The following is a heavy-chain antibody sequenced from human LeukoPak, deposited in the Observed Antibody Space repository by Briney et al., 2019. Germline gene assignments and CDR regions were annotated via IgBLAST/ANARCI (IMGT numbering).Heavy chain of an antibody. CDR1: GGSISAKSYSSNNY. Sequence: PSETLSLTCTVSGGSISAKSYSSNNYWGWIRQPPGKGLEWIGSIYYSGTTYYNPSLKSRVTISVDTSKNQFSLKLSSVTAADTAIYYCARLEATVLTRTIDYWGQGTLVTVSS. V-gene: IGHV4-39*01. D-gene: IGHD4-23*01. CDR3: ARLEATVLTRTIDY. J-gene: IGHJ4*02. CDR2: IYYSGTT.